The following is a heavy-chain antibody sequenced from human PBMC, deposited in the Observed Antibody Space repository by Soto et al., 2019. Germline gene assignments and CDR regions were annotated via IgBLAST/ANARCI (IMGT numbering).Heavy chain of an antibody. Sequence: QVQLVESGGGLVKPGGSLRLSCAASGFTFSDYYMSWIRQAPGKGLEWVSYISSSGSTIYYADSVKGRFTMPRDNAKNTLYLQMTSLRAENTAVYYCARDLGTMVRGFDYWGQRTLVTVSS. J-gene: IGHJ4*02. D-gene: IGHD3-10*01. CDR1: GFTFSDYY. CDR2: ISSSGSTI. V-gene: IGHV3-11*01. CDR3: ARDLGTMVRGFDY.